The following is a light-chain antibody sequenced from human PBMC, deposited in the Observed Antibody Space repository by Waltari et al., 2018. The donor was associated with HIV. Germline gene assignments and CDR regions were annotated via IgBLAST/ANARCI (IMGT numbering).Light chain of an antibody. CDR2: GAS. CDR3: QHFGNSLTWS. Sequence: PGETATLSCRASESSSSSYLAWYQQKPGQAPRLVMYGASKRAAGVPDRFSGSGSGTDFTLTISRLESEDFAVYYCQHFGNSLTWSFGQGTKVEIK. V-gene: IGKV3-20*01. CDR1: ESSSSSY. J-gene: IGKJ1*01.